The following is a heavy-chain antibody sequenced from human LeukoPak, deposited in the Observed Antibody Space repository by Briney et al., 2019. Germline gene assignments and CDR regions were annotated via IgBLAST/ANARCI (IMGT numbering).Heavy chain of an antibody. D-gene: IGHD1-7*01. CDR3: ARAHNWKYGSFDF. V-gene: IGHV3-48*03. CDR1: GFTFSSYE. J-gene: IGHJ4*02. CDR2: ISSSGSTI. Sequence: GGSLGLSCAASGFTFSSYEMNWVRQAPGKGLEWVSYISSSGSTIYYADSVKGRFTISRDNAKNSLYLQMNSLRAEDTAVYYCARAHNWKYGSFDFWGQGTLVTVSS.